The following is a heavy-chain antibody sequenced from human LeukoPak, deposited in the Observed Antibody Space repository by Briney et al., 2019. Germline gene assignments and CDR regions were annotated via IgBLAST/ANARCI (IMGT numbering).Heavy chain of an antibody. V-gene: IGHV4-39*01. D-gene: IGHD1-7*01. CDR1: GGSITTSSYY. CDR2: TSHSGTT. J-gene: IGHJ3*02. Sequence: SETLSLTCTVSGGSITTSSYYWGWVRQPPGKGLEWIGCTSHSGTTFYSPSLRSRVSISVDTSNSQFSLKLSSMTATDTAVYYCAKTTRASIRSAFDIWGQGTLVTVSS. CDR3: AKTTRASIRSAFDI.